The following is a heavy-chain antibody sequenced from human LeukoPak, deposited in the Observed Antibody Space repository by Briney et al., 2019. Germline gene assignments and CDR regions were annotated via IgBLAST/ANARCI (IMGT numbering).Heavy chain of an antibody. CDR1: GGSFSGYY. J-gene: IGHJ6*04. CDR3: ARAPRRYGSGSTHRYYYYGMDV. V-gene: IGHV4-34*01. Sequence: SETLSLTCAVYGGSFSGYYWSWIRQPPGKGLEWIGEINHRGSTNYNPSLKSRVTISVDTSKNQFSLKLSSVTAADTAVYYCARAPRRYGSGSTHRYYYYGMDVWGKGTTVTVSS. D-gene: IGHD3-10*01. CDR2: INHRGST.